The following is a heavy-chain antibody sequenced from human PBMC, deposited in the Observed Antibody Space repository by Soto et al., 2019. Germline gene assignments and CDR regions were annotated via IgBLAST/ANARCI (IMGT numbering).Heavy chain of an antibody. CDR1: GFTFSSYD. CDR3: ARGGGRVATRWFDP. V-gene: IGHV3-13*04. J-gene: IGHJ5*02. D-gene: IGHD5-12*01. Sequence: EVQLVESGGGLVQPGGSLRLSCAASGFTFSSYDMHWVRQATGKGLEWVSAIGTAGDTYYPGSVKGRFTISRENAKNSLYLQMNSLRAGDTAVYYCARGGGRVATRWFDPWGQGTLVTVSS. CDR2: IGTAGDT.